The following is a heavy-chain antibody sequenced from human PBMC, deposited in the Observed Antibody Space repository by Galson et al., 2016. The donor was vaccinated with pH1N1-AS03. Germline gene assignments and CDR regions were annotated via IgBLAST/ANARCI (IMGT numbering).Heavy chain of an antibody. J-gene: IGHJ5*02. D-gene: IGHD3-10*02. V-gene: IGHV4-61*10. CDR1: GDSVSSNLYY. CDR2: IYSSGTT. CDR3: ARGGAELLFGSETMYNWFDP. Sequence: SETLSLTCSVSGDSVSSNLYYWTWIRQPAGRGLEWIGYIYSSGTTNYNPSLKSRVNISIDTSKKQISLKLTSVTAADTAVYYCARGGAELLFGSETMYNWFDPWGQGILVTVSS.